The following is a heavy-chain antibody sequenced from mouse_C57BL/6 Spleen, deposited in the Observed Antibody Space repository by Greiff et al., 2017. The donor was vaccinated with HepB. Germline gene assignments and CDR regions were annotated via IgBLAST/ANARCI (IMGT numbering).Heavy chain of an antibody. CDR3: AIYYYGSSPDY. D-gene: IGHD1-1*01. J-gene: IGHJ2*01. Sequence: LQESGPELVKPGASVKISCKASGYAFSSSWMNWVKQRPGKGLEWIGRIYPGDGDTNYNGKFKGKATLTADKSSSTAYMQLSSLTSEDSAVYFCAIYYYGSSPDYWGQGTTLTVSS. CDR1: GYAFSSSW. V-gene: IGHV1-82*01. CDR2: IYPGDGDT.